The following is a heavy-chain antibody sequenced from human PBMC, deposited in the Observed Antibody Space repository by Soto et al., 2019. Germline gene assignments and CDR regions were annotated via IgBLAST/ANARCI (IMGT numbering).Heavy chain of an antibody. V-gene: IGHV4-59*08. J-gene: IGHJ4*02. Sequence: PSETLSLTCTVSGGSISSYYWSWIRQPPGKGLEWIGYIYYSGSTNYNPSLKSRVTISVDTSKNQFSLKLSSVTAADTAVYYCARFNPVGVVAALAYGAQGTRVTVSP. D-gene: IGHD2-15*01. CDR2: IYYSGST. CDR3: ARFNPVGVVAALAY. CDR1: GGSISSYY.